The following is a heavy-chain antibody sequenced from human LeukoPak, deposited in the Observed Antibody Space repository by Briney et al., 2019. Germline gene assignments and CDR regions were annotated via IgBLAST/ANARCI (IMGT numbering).Heavy chain of an antibody. J-gene: IGHJ4*02. Sequence: PGGSLRLSCIDSGVTFSRYWMSWVRQAPGKGLEWVANIKQDGSEKYYVDSVKGRFTISRDNAKNSLYLQMNSLRAEDTAVYYCARDFGYFWGQGTLVTVSS. D-gene: IGHD3-10*01. V-gene: IGHV3-7*04. CDR3: ARDFGYF. CDR2: IKQDGSEK. CDR1: GVTFSRYW.